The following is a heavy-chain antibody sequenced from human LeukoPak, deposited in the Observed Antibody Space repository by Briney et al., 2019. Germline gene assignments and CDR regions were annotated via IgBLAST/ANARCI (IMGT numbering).Heavy chain of an antibody. Sequence: ASVKVSCKASGYTFTGYYMHWVRQAPGQGLEWMGWINPNSGGTNYAQKFQGRVTMTEDTSTDTAYMELSSLRSEDTAVYYCATDAADYWGQGTLDTVSS. CDR2: INPNSGGT. CDR1: GYTFTGYY. CDR3: ATDAADY. D-gene: IGHD6-13*01. J-gene: IGHJ4*02. V-gene: IGHV1-2*02.